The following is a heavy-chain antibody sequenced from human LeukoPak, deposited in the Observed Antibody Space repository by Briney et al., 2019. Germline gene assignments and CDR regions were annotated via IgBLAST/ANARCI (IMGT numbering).Heavy chain of an antibody. CDR2: IRSKAYGGTT. Sequence: GGSLRLSCTASGFTFGDYAMSWVRQAPGKGLEWVGSIRSKAYGGTTEYAASVKGRFTISRDDSKSIAYLQMNSLKTEDTAVYYCTRDSSSWTFDYWGQGTLVTVSS. CDR3: TRDSSSWTFDY. CDR1: GFTFGDYA. J-gene: IGHJ4*02. V-gene: IGHV3-49*04. D-gene: IGHD6-13*01.